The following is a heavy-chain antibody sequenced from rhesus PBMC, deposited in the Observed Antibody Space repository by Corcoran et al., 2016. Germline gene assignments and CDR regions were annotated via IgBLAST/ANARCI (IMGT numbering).Heavy chain of an antibody. Sequence: QLQLQESGPGLVKPSETLSVTCAVSGGSISSSYWSWIRQAPGKGLEWIWYIDGSGSSPHYNPSLKCRVTLSVDTSKNQLSLKLSSVTAADTAVYYCASSYSSWSYLDYWGQGVLVTVSS. J-gene: IGHJ4*01. CDR2: IDGSGSSP. V-gene: IGHV4-169*01. CDR1: GGSISSSY. CDR3: ASSYSSWSYLDY. D-gene: IGHD6-13*01.